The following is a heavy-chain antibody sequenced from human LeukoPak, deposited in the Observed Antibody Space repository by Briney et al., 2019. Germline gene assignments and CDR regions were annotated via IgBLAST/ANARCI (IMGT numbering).Heavy chain of an antibody. D-gene: IGHD2-2*01. CDR2: VSFDGSDQ. CDR1: GFTFYKYG. J-gene: IGHJ1*01. Sequence: PGGSLRLSCAASGFTFYKYGMHWVRQAPGKGLEWVAAVSFDGSDQYYADSVKGRFTISRDNAKNSLYLQMNSLRAEDTAVYYCARDLCSSTSCRGYFQHWGQGTLVTVSS. V-gene: IGHV3-30*03. CDR3: ARDLCSSTSCRGYFQH.